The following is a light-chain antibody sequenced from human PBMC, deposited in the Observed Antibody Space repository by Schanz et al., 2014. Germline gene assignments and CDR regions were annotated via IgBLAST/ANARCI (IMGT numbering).Light chain of an antibody. V-gene: IGLV2-14*03. CDR2: DVT. CDR1: SSDVGNYNY. Sequence: SALTQPASVSGSPGQSITISCTGTSSDVGNYNYVSWYRHHPGKAPKLIIFDVTSRPSGVSNRFSGSKSGNTASLTISGLQAEDEADYYCSSYAGSNIWVFGGGTKLTVL. J-gene: IGLJ3*02. CDR3: SSYAGSNIWV.